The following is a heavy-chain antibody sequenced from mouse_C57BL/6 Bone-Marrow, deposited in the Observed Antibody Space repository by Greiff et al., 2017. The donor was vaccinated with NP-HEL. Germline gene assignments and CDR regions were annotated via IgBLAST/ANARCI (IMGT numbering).Heavy chain of an antibody. D-gene: IGHD1-1*01. Sequence: DVQLQESGPGLVKPSQSLSLTCSVTGYSITSGYYWNWIRQFPGNKLEWMGYISYDGSNNYNPSLKNRISITRDTSKNQFFLKLNSVTTEDTATYYCARDITTVAYYFDYWGQGTTLTVSS. CDR3: ARDITTVAYYFDY. CDR2: ISYDGSN. CDR1: GYSITSGYY. J-gene: IGHJ2*01. V-gene: IGHV3-6*01.